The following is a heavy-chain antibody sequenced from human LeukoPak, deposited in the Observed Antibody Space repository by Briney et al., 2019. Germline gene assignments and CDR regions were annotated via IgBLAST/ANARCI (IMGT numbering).Heavy chain of an antibody. CDR1: EYTFTGYY. CDR3: ARGYYDSSGYYYSHFDY. CDR2: INPHSGGT. V-gene: IGHV1-2*02. Sequence: GASVKVSCKASEYTFTGYYMHWLRQAPGQGLEWMGWINPHSGGTNYAQKFQGRVTMTRDTSISTAYMELSRLRSDDTAVYYCARGYYDSSGYYYSHFDYWGQGTLVTVSS. J-gene: IGHJ4*02. D-gene: IGHD3-22*01.